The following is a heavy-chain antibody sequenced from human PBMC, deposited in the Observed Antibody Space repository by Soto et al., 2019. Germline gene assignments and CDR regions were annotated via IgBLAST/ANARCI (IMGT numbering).Heavy chain of an antibody. J-gene: IGHJ4*02. D-gene: IGHD4-17*01. CDR2: SYHSGST. V-gene: IGHV4-30-2*01. CDR1: GGSISSGGYS. CDR3: ASSDYGDPYYFDY. Sequence: QLQLQESGSGLVKPSQTLSLTCAVSGGSISSGGYSWSWIRQPPGKGLEWIGYSYHSGSTYYNASLKSRVTISVDRSKNQCSLKLSSVTAADTAVYYCASSDYGDPYYFDYWGQGTPVTVSS.